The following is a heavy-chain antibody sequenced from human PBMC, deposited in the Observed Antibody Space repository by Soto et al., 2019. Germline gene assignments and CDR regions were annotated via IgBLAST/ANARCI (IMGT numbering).Heavy chain of an antibody. CDR1: GFTFSSYA. CDR2: ISGSGGST. V-gene: IGHV3-23*01. D-gene: IGHD3-9*01. J-gene: IGHJ3*02. Sequence: EVQLLESGGGLVQPGGSLRLSCAASGFTFSSYAMSWVRQAPGKGLEWVSAISGSGGSTYYADSVKGRFTISRDNSKNTLYLQMNSLRAEDTAVYYCAKGRMGMGYYYDILTGYYNNLGAFDIWGQGTMVTVSS. CDR3: AKGRMGMGYYYDILTGYYNNLGAFDI.